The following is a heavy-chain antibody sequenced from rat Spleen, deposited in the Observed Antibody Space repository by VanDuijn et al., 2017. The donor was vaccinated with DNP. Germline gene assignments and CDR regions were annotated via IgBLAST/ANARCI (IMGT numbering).Heavy chain of an antibody. V-gene: IGHV2S8*01. Sequence: QVQLKESGPGLVQPSQTLSLTCTVSGFSLTSYGVSWVRQPPGKGLEWIAAISSGGSTYYNSALKSRLSISRDTSKSQVFLKMNSLQTDDTGTYYCTSDSLNSSSFVYYGTYGYYAMDAWGQGTSVTVSS. CDR1: GFSLTSYG. D-gene: IGHD1-6*01. J-gene: IGHJ4*01. CDR3: TSDSLNSSSFVYYGTYGYYAMDA. CDR2: ISSGGST.